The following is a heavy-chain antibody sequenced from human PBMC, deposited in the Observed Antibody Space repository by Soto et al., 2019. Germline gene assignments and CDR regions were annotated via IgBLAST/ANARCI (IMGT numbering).Heavy chain of an antibody. CDR1: GGSFSGYY. CDR2: INHSGST. D-gene: IGHD3-22*01. J-gene: IGHJ4*02. V-gene: IGHV4-34*01. Sequence: QVQLQQWGAGLLKPSETLSLTCAVYGGSFSGYYWSWIRQPPGKGLEWIGEINHSGSTNYNPSLKSRVTISVDTSKNQFSLKLSSVTAADTAVYYCARGQDSSGPYYFDYWGQGTLVTVSS. CDR3: ARGQDSSGPYYFDY.